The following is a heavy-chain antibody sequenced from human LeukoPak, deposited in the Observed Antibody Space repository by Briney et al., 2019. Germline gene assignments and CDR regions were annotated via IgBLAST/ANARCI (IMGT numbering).Heavy chain of an antibody. V-gene: IGHV3-9*01. CDR3: AKSPGGYCSSTSCYVAPYFQH. CDR1: GFTFYDYA. Sequence: GRSLRLSCAASGFTFYDYAMHWVRQAPGKGLEWVSGISWNSGSIGYAESVKGRFTISRDNAKNSLYLQMNSLRAEDTALYYCAKSPGGYCSSTSCYVAPYFQHWGQGTPVTVSS. D-gene: IGHD2-2*01. J-gene: IGHJ1*01. CDR2: ISWNSGSI.